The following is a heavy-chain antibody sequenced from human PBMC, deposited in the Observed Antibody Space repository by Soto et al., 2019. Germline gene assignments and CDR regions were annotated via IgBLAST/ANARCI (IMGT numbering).Heavy chain of an antibody. J-gene: IGHJ5*02. Sequence: SETLSLTCSVSGGSISSYYWSWFRQPPGKGLEWIGYIFYSGRSGSTNYNPSLKSRVTISVDTSKNQFSLKLSSVTAADTAVYYCARTALGWFDPWGQGTLVTVSS. CDR1: GGSISSYY. D-gene: IGHD2-21*02. CDR3: ARTALGWFDP. CDR2: IFYSGRSGST. V-gene: IGHV4-59*01.